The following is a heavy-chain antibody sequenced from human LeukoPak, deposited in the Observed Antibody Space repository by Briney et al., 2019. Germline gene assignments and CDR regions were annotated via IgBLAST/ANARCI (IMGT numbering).Heavy chain of an antibody. CDR1: GFTFSSYG. CDR3: AKDQGGSYYYGMDV. CDR2: ISYDGSNK. V-gene: IGHV3-30*18. Sequence: PGRSLRLSCAASGFTFSSYGMHWVRQAPGKGLEWVAVISYDGSNKYYADSVEGRFTISRDNSKNTLYLQMNSLRAEDTAVYYCAKDQGGSYYYGMDVWGQGTTVTVSS. J-gene: IGHJ6*02. D-gene: IGHD1-26*01.